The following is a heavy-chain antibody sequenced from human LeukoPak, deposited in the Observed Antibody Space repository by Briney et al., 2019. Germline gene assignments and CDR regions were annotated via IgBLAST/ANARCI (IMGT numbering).Heavy chain of an antibody. CDR2: INPNSGGT. V-gene: IGHV1-2*02. Sequence: EASVKVSCKASGYTFTGYYMHWVRQAPGQGLEWMGWINPNSGGTNYAQKFQGRVTMTRDTSISTAYMELSRLRSDDTAVYYCTRGYGSSTSCPYFQHWGQGTLVTVSS. CDR3: TRGYGSSTSCPYFQH. J-gene: IGHJ1*01. CDR1: GYTFTGYY. D-gene: IGHD2-2*01.